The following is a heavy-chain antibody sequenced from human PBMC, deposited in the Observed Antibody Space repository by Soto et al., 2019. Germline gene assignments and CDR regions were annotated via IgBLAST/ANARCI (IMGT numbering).Heavy chain of an antibody. D-gene: IGHD6-13*01. J-gene: IGHJ4*02. Sequence: PGGSLRLSCAASGFTFTSYAIRWVRQAPWKELEWVSTISGSSFSTYYADSVKGRFTISRDTSRNTLYLQMNSLRAEDTALYSCAKEKYSPSWFFDYWGQGALVTVSS. V-gene: IGHV3-23*01. CDR1: GFTFTSYA. CDR2: ISGSSFST. CDR3: AKEKYSPSWFFDY.